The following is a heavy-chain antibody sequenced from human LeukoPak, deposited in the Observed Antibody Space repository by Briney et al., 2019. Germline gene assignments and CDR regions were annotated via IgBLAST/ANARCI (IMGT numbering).Heavy chain of an antibody. CDR1: GFTFSSYS. V-gene: IGHV3-21*01. Sequence: GGSLRLSCAASGFTFSSYSMNWVRQAPGKGLEGVSSISSSSSYIYYADSVKGRFTISRDNAKNSLYLQMNSLRAEDTAVYYCASRGGGSGRNQTWGQGTLVTVSS. CDR3: ASRGGGSGRNQT. CDR2: ISSSSSYI. J-gene: IGHJ4*02. D-gene: IGHD3-10*01.